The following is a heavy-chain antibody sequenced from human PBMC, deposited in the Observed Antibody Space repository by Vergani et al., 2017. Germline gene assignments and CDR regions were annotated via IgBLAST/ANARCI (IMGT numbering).Heavy chain of an antibody. D-gene: IGHD3-22*01. V-gene: IGHV3-53*01. Sequence: EVQLVQSGAEVKKPGESLKISCKGSGYSFTSYWIGWVRQAPGKGLEWVSVIYSGGSTYYADSVKGRFTISRDNSKNTLYLQMNSLRAEDTAVYYCANMARNYYDRRGFENWGQGTLVTVSS. CDR3: ANMARNYYDRRGFEN. CDR1: GYSFTSYW. CDR2: IYSGGST. J-gene: IGHJ4*02.